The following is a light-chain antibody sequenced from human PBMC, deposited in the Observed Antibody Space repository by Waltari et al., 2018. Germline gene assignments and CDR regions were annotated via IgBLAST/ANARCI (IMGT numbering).Light chain of an antibody. CDR3: QQYNNWPRIT. J-gene: IGKJ5*01. CDR2: GAS. Sequence: EIVMTQSPATLSVSPGERATLSCRASQSVSSNLAWYQQKPGQAPRLLIYGASTRATGIPARCCGSGSGTEFTLTISSLQSEDFAVYYCQQYNNWPRITFGQGTRLEIK. CDR1: QSVSSN. V-gene: IGKV3-15*01.